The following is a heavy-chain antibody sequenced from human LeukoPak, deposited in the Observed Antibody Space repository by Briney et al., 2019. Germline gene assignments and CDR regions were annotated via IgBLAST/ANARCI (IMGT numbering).Heavy chain of an antibody. V-gene: IGHV5-51*01. D-gene: IGHD5-18*01. J-gene: IGHJ4*02. CDR1: GYNFGSYW. Sequence: GDSLKISCEASGYNFGSYWLGWVRQTPGKGLEWMGIIYPGDSETRYNPSFEGKVTISVGKYTAFLQWSSLKDWDTGMYYCARHRETTMARRAFDYWGQGTLVTVSS. CDR3: ARHRETTMARRAFDY. CDR2: IYPGDSET.